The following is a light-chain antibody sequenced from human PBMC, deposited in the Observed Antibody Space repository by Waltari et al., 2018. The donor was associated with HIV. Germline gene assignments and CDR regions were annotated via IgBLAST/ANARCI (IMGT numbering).Light chain of an antibody. J-gene: IGLJ2*01. Sequence: SGLTQPASLSGFPGQSITISCTGSDLAFGFYNVISWYQQHPGKVPKLILSHVHSRSSGISHRFSGSKSGNTASLTISGLQAEDEAVYYCASYTANDTVIFAGGTTVTVL. CDR3: ASYTANDTVI. CDR2: HVH. CDR1: DLAFGFYNV. V-gene: IGLV2-14*03.